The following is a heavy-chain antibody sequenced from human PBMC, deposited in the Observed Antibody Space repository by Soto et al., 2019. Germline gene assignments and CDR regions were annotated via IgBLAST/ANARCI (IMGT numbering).Heavy chain of an antibody. CDR1: SDSISTFY. Sequence: PSGSLSLTCSVSSDSISTFYWSWIRQPPGKGLEWIGYIYYSGTTNYSPSLKSRVTISVDTSKNQFSPKLSSVTAADTAVYYCARAWGFYFDFWARGILVTVSS. CDR2: IYYSGTT. V-gene: IGHV4-59*01. CDR3: ARAWGFYFDF. J-gene: IGHJ4*02. D-gene: IGHD1-26*01.